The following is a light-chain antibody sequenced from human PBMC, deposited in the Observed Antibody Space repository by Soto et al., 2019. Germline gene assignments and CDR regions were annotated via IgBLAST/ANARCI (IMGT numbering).Light chain of an antibody. CDR1: QSVSTD. CDR3: QQYNIWPPLT. CDR2: GAS. Sequence: EIVMTQSAATLSVSPGERVTLSCRASQSVSTDLAWYQQKPGQAPRLLIYGASTRATGVPARFSGSGSGTEFTLTISSLQSEDIAVYYCQQYNIWPPLTFGGGTKVEFK. J-gene: IGKJ4*01. V-gene: IGKV3-15*01.